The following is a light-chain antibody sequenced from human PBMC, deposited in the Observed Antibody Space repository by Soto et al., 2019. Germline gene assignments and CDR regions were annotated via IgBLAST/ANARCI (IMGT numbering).Light chain of an antibody. Sequence: QSVLTQPPSASGSPGQSVTISCTGTSNDVGGYTYVSWYRQHPGKAPKLLIYEVSKRPSGVPDRFSGSRSGNTASLTVSGLQAEDEADYYCSSYAGSNNLGVFGTGTKLTVL. V-gene: IGLV2-8*01. CDR1: SNDVGGYTY. CDR3: SSYAGSNNLGV. J-gene: IGLJ1*01. CDR2: EVS.